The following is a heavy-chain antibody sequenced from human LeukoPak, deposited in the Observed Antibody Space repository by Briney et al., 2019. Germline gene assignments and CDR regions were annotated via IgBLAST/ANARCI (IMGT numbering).Heavy chain of an antibody. J-gene: IGHJ5*02. Sequence: SETLSLTCAVYGGSFSGYYWSWIRQPPGKGLEWIGEINHSGSTNYNPSLKSRVTISVDTSKNQFSLKLSSVAAADTAVYYCARGLSRGWFMGFDPWGQGTLVTVSS. CDR1: GGSFSGYY. V-gene: IGHV4-34*01. D-gene: IGHD6-19*01. CDR2: INHSGST. CDR3: ARGLSRGWFMGFDP.